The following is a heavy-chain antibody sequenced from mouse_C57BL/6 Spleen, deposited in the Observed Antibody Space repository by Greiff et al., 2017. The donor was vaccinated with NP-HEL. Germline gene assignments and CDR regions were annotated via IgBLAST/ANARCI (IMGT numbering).Heavy chain of an antibody. D-gene: IGHD1-1*01. V-gene: IGHV1-55*01. CDR2: IYPGSGST. CDR1: GYTFSSYW. J-gene: IGHJ4*01. CDR3: ARGLLRNYYAMDY. Sequence: QVQLQQPGAELVKPGASVKMSCKASGYTFSSYWITWVKQRPGQGLEWIGDIYPGSGSTNYNEKFKSKATLTVDTSSSTAYMQLSSLTSEDSAVYYCARGLLRNYYAMDYWGQGTSVTVSS.